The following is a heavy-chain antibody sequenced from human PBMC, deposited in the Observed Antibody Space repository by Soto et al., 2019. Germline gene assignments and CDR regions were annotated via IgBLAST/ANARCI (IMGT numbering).Heavy chain of an antibody. J-gene: IGHJ5*02. CDR3: ARWGEGYDSSGPDDP. V-gene: IGHV4-30-4*01. D-gene: IGHD3-22*01. CDR1: GGSISSGDYY. Sequence: QVQLQESGPGLVKPSQTLSLTCTVSGGSISSGDYYWSWIRQPPGKGLEWIGYIYYSGSTYYNPSLKSRVTISVHTSKKQFSLKLSSVTAADTAVYYCARWGEGYDSSGPDDPWGQGTLVTVSS. CDR2: IYYSGST.